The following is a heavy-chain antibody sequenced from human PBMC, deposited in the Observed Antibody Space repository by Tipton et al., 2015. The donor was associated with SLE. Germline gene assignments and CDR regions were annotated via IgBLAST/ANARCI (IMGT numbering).Heavy chain of an antibody. CDR1: GGSISSGSYC. J-gene: IGHJ6*02. D-gene: IGHD3-3*01. CDR2: GYNSGTS. CDR3: ARRFLEWFGYGMDV. V-gene: IGHV4-39*01. Sequence: LRLSCTASGGSISSGSYCWGWIRQPPGKGPEWIGYGYNSGTSHYNPSLKSRVTISVDTSKNQFSLKVNSVTAADTAVYYCARRFLEWFGYGMDVWGQGTTVTVSS.